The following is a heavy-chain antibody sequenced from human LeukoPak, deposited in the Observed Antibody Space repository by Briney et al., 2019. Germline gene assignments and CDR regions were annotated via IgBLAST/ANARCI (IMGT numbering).Heavy chain of an antibody. CDR3: ARIRGLFDY. CDR1: GCTFSSYI. CDR2: ISSSSSYI. Sequence: ALRLSCAACGCTFSSYIMNCVRQAPGKGLEWVSSISSSSSYIYYADSVKGRFTISRDNAKNSLYLQMNSLSAADTAVYYCARIRGLFDYCGQGTLVTVSS. J-gene: IGHJ4*02. D-gene: IGHD2-21*01. V-gene: IGHV3-21*01.